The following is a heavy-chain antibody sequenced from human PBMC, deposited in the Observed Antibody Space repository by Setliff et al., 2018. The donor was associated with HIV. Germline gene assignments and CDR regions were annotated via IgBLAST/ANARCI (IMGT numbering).Heavy chain of an antibody. CDR3: ARDWGWGANIAYYCDY. Sequence: PGGSLRLSCAASGFTVSSNYMSWVRQAPGKGLEWVAVISYDGSNKYYADSVKGRFTISRDNSKNTLYLQMNNLRVEDTAVYYCARDWGWGANIAYYCDYWGQGTLVTVSS. CDR2: ISYDGSNK. V-gene: IGHV3-30*03. D-gene: IGHD1-26*01. J-gene: IGHJ4*02. CDR1: GFTVSSNY.